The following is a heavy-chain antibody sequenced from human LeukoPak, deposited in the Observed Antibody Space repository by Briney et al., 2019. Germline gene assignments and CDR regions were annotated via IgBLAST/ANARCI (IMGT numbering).Heavy chain of an antibody. CDR2: INPNSGGT. J-gene: IGHJ3*02. V-gene: IGHV1-2*02. D-gene: IGHD2-8*01. Sequence: ASVKVSCKASGGTFSSYAISWVRQAPGQGLEWMGWINPNSGGTNYAQKFQGRVTMTRDTSISTAYMELSRLRSDDTAVYYCARAGVLMVYGRNAFDIWGQGTMVTVSS. CDR1: GGTFSSYA. CDR3: ARAGVLMVYGRNAFDI.